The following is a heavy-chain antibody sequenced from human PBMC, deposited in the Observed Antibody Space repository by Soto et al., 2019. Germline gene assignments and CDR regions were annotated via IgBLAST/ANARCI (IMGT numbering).Heavy chain of an antibody. J-gene: IGHJ4*02. CDR2: ISDDGSTA. V-gene: IGHV3-74*01. CDR1: GFTFSAYW. Sequence: GGSLRLSCSVSGFTFSAYWMHWVRQVTGKGLTWVSRISDDGSTATYADSVKGRFVISRDNAKNSLYLEMKTLRADDSGLYYCARGPRVSSTGTGAHWGRGTLVTVSS. D-gene: IGHD1-1*01. CDR3: ARGPRVSSTGTGAH.